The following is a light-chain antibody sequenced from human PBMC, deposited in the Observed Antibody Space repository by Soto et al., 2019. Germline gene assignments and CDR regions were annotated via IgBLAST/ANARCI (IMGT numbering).Light chain of an antibody. V-gene: IGKV4-1*01. CDR3: QQYYTTPLT. J-gene: IGKJ4*01. CDR2: WAS. CDR1: QSVLYSSNNNNY. Sequence: DIVMTQSPNSLTVSLGERATINCKSSQSVLYSSNNNNYLAWYQQKPGQPPKLLFYWASTRESGVPDRFSGSGSGTDFTLTINSLQAEDVAVYYCQQYYTTPLTFGGGTKVDIK.